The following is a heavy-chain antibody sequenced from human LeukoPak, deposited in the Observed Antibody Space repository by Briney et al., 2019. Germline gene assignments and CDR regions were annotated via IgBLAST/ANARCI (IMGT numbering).Heavy chain of an antibody. CDR2: ISAYNGNT. Sequence: ASVKVSCKASGYTFTSYGISWVRQAPGQGLEWMGWISAYNGNTNYAQKLQGRVTMTTDTSTSTAYMELRSLRSDDTAVYYCAKDLRHSSGWYDLFDYWGQGTLVTVSS. CDR1: GYTFTSYG. V-gene: IGHV1-18*01. J-gene: IGHJ4*02. D-gene: IGHD6-19*01. CDR3: AKDLRHSSGWYDLFDY.